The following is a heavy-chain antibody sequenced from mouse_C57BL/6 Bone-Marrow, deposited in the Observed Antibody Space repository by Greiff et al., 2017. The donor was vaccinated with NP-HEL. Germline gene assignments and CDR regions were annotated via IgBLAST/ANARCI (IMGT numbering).Heavy chain of an antibody. CDR2: IFPGSGST. V-gene: IGHV1-75*01. Sequence: QVQLQQSGPELVKPGASVKISCKASGYTFTDYYINWVKQRPGQGLEWIGWIFPGSGSTYYNEKFKGKATLTVDKSSSTAYMLLSSRISEDDAVYFCARWLYYGSDYIDYWGQGTPLTVSS. J-gene: IGHJ2*01. CDR1: GYTFTDYY. D-gene: IGHD1-1*01. CDR3: ARWLYYGSDYIDY.